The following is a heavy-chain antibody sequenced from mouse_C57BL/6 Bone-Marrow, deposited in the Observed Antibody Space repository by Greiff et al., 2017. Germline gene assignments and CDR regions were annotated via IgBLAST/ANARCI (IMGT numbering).Heavy chain of an antibody. CDR2: IDPSDSYT. CDR3: ARSPPYYSNHHWYFDV. CDR1: GYTFTSYW. J-gene: IGHJ1*03. V-gene: IGHV1-59*01. D-gene: IGHD2-5*01. Sequence: QVQLQQPGAELVRPGTSVKLSCKASGYTFTSYWMHWVKQRPGQGLEWIGVIDPSDSYTNYNQKFKGKATLTVDTSSSTAYMQLSSLTSEDSAVFYCARSPPYYSNHHWYFDVWGTGTTVTVSS.